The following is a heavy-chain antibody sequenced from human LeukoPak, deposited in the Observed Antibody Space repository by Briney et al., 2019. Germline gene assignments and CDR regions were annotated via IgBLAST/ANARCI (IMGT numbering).Heavy chain of an antibody. J-gene: IGHJ4*02. D-gene: IGHD5-18*01. CDR3: ARGDSKGYSYGYCDY. CDR2: FDPEDGET. Sequence: ASVKVSCKVSGYTLTELSMHWVRQAPGKGLEWMGGFDPEDGETIYAQKFQGRVTMTEDTSTDTAYMELSSLRSEDTAVYYCARGDSKGYSYGYCDYWGQGTLVTVSS. CDR1: GYTLTELS. V-gene: IGHV1-24*01.